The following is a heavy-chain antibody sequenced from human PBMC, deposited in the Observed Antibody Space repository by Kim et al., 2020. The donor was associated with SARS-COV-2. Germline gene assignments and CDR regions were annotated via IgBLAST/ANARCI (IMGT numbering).Heavy chain of an antibody. D-gene: IGHD3-10*01. J-gene: IGHJ6*02. CDR2: IKQDESEK. CDR1: GFTFSSYW. Sequence: GGSLRLSCAASGFTFSSYWMSWVRQAPGKGLEWVANIKQDESEKYYVDSVKGRFTISRDNAKNSLYLQMNSLRAEDTAVYYCARVAPITMVRGVIPYYYYGMDVWGQGTTVTVSS. CDR3: ARVAPITMVRGVIPYYYYGMDV. V-gene: IGHV3-7*03.